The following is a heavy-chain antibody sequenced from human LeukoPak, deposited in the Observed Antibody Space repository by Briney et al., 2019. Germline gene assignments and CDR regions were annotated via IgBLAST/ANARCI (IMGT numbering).Heavy chain of an antibody. J-gene: IGHJ5*02. D-gene: IGHD5-18*01. CDR2: IKSDGSST. CDR1: GSTFNIYW. V-gene: IGHV3-74*01. Sequence: GGSLRLSCPASGSTFNIYWMHWVRQAPRNWRGWVSLIKSDGSSTNYADSVKGRFTISRDNAKNTLYLQIDSLRAEDTATYYCARDKGYSSDTWGQGTLVTVSS. CDR3: ARDKGYSSDT.